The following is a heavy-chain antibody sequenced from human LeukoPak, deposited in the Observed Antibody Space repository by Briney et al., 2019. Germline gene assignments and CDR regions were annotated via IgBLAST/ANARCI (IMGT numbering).Heavy chain of an antibody. D-gene: IGHD6-19*01. CDR2: ISSGGSTI. CDR3: ARASPVSSGWYPMEIDY. CDR1: GFIFSDYY. V-gene: IGHV3-11*04. J-gene: IGHJ4*02. Sequence: GGSLRLSCAASGFIFSDYYMSWIRQAPGKGLEWVSYISSGGSTIYYADSVKGRFTISRDNAKNSLYLQMNSLRAEDTAVYYCARASPVSSGWYPMEIDYWGQGTLVTVSS.